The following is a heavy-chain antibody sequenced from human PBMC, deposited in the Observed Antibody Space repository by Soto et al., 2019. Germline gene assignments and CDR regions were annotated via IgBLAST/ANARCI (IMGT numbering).Heavy chain of an antibody. CDR2: ISSSSSYI. Sequence: PGGSLRLSCAASGFTFSSYSMNWVRQAPGKGLEWVSSISSSSSYIYYADSVKGRFTISRDNAKNSLYLQMNSLRAEDTAVYYCARGMTTVVTYYYYGMDVWGQGTTVTVS. CDR3: ARGMTTVVTYYYYGMDV. CDR1: GFTFSSYS. J-gene: IGHJ6*02. D-gene: IGHD4-17*01. V-gene: IGHV3-21*01.